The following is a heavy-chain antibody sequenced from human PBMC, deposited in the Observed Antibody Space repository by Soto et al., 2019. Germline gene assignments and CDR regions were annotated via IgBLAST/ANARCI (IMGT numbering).Heavy chain of an antibody. Sequence: ASVKVSCKASGYTFTSYGISWVRQPPGQGLEWMGCISAYNGNTNYAQKLQGRVTMTTDTSTSTAYMELRSLRSDDTAVYYCAAYYYDSSVYGYYPHYGMDVWGQGTTVTVSS. CDR3: AAYYYDSSVYGYYPHYGMDV. D-gene: IGHD3-22*01. CDR1: GYTFTSYG. V-gene: IGHV1-18*04. CDR2: ISAYNGNT. J-gene: IGHJ6*02.